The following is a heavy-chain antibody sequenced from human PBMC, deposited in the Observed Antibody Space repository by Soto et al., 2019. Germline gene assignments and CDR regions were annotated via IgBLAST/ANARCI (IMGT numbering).Heavy chain of an antibody. Sequence: GGSLRLSCAASGFTFSSYAMSWVRQAPGKGLEWVSAISGSGGSTYYADSVKGRFTISRDNSKNTLYLQMNSLRAEDTAVYYCAKGGGSSWYLITNWFDPWGQGTLVTVS. CDR1: GFTFSSYA. D-gene: IGHD6-13*01. CDR3: AKGGGSSWYLITNWFDP. J-gene: IGHJ5*02. CDR2: ISGSGGST. V-gene: IGHV3-23*01.